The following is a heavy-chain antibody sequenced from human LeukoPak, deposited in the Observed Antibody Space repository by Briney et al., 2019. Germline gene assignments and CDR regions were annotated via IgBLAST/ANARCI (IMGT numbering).Heavy chain of an antibody. J-gene: IGHJ4*02. V-gene: IGHV3-30*04. Sequence: GRSLRLSCAASGFTFSSYVMHWVRQAPGKGLEWVAIISYDGSNEYYADSVKGRFTISRDNSKNTLYLQMNSLRAEDTAVYYCAKRGSYYNFDYWGQGTLVTVSS. D-gene: IGHD1-26*01. CDR1: GFTFSSYV. CDR2: ISYDGSNE. CDR3: AKRGSYYNFDY.